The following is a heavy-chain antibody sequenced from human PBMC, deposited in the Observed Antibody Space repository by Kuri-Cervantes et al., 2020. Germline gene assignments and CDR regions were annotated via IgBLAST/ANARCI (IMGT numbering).Heavy chain of an antibody. CDR1: GGSFSGYY. CDR3: ARGDSSWLGYYYYYMDV. Sequence: GSLRLSCAVYGGSFSGYYWSWIRQPPGKGLEWIGEINHSGSTNYNPSLKSRVTISVDKSKNQFSLKLSSVTAADTAVYYCARGDSSWLGYYYYYMDVWGKGTTVTVSS. D-gene: IGHD6-13*01. CDR2: INHSGST. J-gene: IGHJ6*03. V-gene: IGHV4-34*01.